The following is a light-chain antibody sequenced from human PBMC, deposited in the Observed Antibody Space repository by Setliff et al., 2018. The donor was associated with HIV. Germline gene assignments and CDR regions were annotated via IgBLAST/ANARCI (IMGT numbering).Light chain of an antibody. CDR2: DVS. Sequence: QSALTQPASVSGSPGQSITISCIGSSSDIGTYNYVSWYQQHPGRAPKLLIYDVSRRPSGVSDRFSGSKSGNSASLTISGLQAEDEADYYCCSYAGRYTYVFGTGTKVTVL. V-gene: IGLV2-14*01. J-gene: IGLJ1*01. CDR1: SSDIGTYNY. CDR3: CSYAGRYTYV.